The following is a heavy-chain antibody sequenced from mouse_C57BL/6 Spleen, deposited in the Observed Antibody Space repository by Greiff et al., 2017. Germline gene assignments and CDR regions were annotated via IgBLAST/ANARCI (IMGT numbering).Heavy chain of an antibody. Sequence: VQLQQPGAELVMPGASVKLSCKASGYTFTSYWMHWVKQRPGQGLEWIGEIDPSDSYTNYNQKFKGKSTLTVDKSSSTAYMQLSSLTSEDSAVYYCARSYGSSPYYFDDWGQGTTLTVSS. V-gene: IGHV1-69*01. D-gene: IGHD1-1*01. CDR2: IDPSDSYT. CDR3: ARSYGSSPYYFDD. J-gene: IGHJ2*01. CDR1: GYTFTSYW.